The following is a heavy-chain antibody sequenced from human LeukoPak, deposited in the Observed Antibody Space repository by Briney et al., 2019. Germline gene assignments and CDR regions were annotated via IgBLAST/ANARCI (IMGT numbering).Heavy chain of an antibody. D-gene: IGHD1-26*01. CDR1: GFTCSDHY. CDR2: SRNKASSYNT. J-gene: IGHJ6*03. V-gene: IGHV3-72*01. CDR3: AKNVGYYYYYMDV. Sequence: GGSLRLSCAASGFTCSDHYIDWVRQAPGKGLEWVGRSRNKASSYNTEYGASVDGRFTISRDVSESSLYLQMNSLRAEDTAVYYCAKNVGYYYYYMDVWGKGTTVTVSS.